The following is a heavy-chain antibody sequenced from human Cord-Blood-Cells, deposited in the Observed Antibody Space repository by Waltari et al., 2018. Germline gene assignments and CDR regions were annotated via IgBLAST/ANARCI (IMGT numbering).Heavy chain of an antibody. V-gene: IGHV3-21*01. CDR1: GFTFSSYS. J-gene: IGHJ4*02. CDR2: ISGSSSYI. Sequence: EVQLVESGGGLVKPGGSLRLSCAASGFTFSSYSMNWVRQAPGKGLELVSSISGSSSYIYYADSVKGRFTISRDNAKNSLYLQMNSLRAEDTAVYYCARGGGSGSYWGQGTLVTVSS. CDR3: ARGGGSGSY. D-gene: IGHD3-10*01.